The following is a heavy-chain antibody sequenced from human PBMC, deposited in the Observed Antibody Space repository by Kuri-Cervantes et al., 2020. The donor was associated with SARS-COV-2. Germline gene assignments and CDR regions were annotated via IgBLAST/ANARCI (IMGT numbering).Heavy chain of an antibody. Sequence: GESLNISCAASGFTFSSYAMHWVRQAPGKGLEWVAVISYDGSNKYYADSVKGRFTISRDNSKNTLYLQMNSLRAEDTAVYYCARFVLEEYGMDVWGQGTTVTVSS. D-gene: IGHD2/OR15-2a*01. CDR1: GFTFSSYA. J-gene: IGHJ6*02. CDR3: ARFVLEEYGMDV. CDR2: ISYDGSNK. V-gene: IGHV3-30*07.